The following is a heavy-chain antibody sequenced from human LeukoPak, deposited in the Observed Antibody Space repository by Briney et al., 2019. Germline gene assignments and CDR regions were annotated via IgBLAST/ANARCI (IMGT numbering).Heavy chain of an antibody. J-gene: IGHJ4*02. D-gene: IGHD5-18*01. CDR2: ISYDGSNK. CDR3: ARMSVYSYGSPFDY. CDR1: GFTFSSYG. Sequence: PGGSLRLSCAASGFTFSSYGMHWVRQAPGKGLEWVAVISYDGSNKYYADSVKGRFTISRDNSKNTLYLQMNSLRAEDTAVYYCARMSVYSYGSPFDYWGQGTLVTVSS. V-gene: IGHV3-30*03.